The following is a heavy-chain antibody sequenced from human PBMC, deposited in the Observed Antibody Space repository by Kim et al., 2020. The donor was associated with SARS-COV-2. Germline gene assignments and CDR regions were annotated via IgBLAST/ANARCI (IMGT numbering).Heavy chain of an antibody. V-gene: IGHV3-23*01. CDR3: AKDHVDTAIIYYYYGMDV. CDR2: ISGSGGST. CDR1: GFTFSSYA. D-gene: IGHD5-18*01. J-gene: IGHJ6*02. Sequence: GGSLRLSCAASGFTFSSYAMSWVRQAPGKGLEWVSAISGSGGSTYYADSVKGRFTISRDNSKNTLYLQRNSLRAEDTAVYYCAKDHVDTAIIYYYYGMDVWGHGTTGTVSS.